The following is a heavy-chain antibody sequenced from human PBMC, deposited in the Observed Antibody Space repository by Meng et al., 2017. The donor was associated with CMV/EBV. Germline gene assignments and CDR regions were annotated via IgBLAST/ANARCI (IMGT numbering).Heavy chain of an antibody. Sequence: QGRLVGCGGGLVKPGGSLRLSCAASGFTFSDYYMSWIRQAPGKGLEWVSYISSSSSYTNYADSVKGRFTISRDNAKNSLYLQMNSLRAEDTAVYYCARDRRYYDSSGYYPAWGQGTLVTVSS. J-gene: IGHJ5*02. V-gene: IGHV3-11*06. CDR3: ARDRRYYDSSGYYPA. CDR2: ISSSSSYT. D-gene: IGHD3-22*01. CDR1: GFTFSDYY.